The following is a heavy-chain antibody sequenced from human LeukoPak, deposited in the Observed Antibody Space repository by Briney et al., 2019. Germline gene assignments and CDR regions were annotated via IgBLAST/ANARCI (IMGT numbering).Heavy chain of an antibody. CDR3: ARDIYGSGHGWFDV. J-gene: IGHJ5*02. CDR2: IHYTGST. Sequence: SETLSLTCSVSGVSISTYYWSWIRQPPGKGLEWMGYIHYTGSTNYNPSLKRRVTISVDTSKRQLSLMLRSVTAADTAVYYCARDIYGSGHGWFDVWGQGTLVTVSS. V-gene: IGHV4-59*01. CDR1: GVSISTYY. D-gene: IGHD3-10*01.